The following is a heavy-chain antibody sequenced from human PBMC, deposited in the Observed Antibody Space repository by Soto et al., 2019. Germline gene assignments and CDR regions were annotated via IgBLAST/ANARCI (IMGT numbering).Heavy chain of an antibody. J-gene: IGHJ5*02. V-gene: IGHV4-59*08. D-gene: IGHD4-17*01. CDR3: ARFPDYGAYVAP. CDR1: GGSLSNYY. CDR2: IYYSGST. Sequence: SETLSLTCILSGGSLSNYYWSWVRQTPGKGLEWIGYIYYSGSTTYKHNPSLESRVTISGDTSKNQFSLRLRSVTAADTAIYYCARFPDYGAYVAPWGQGTLVTVS.